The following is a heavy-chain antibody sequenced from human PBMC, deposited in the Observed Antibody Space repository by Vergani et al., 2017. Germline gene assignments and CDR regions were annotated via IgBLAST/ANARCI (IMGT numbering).Heavy chain of an antibody. CDR2: IWYDGSNK. D-gene: IGHD1-1*01. V-gene: IGHV3-33*01. J-gene: IGHJ4*02. CDR3: AREGYNWNKGFDY. CDR1: GFTFSSYG. Sequence: QVQLVESGGGVVQPGRSLRLSCAASGFTFSSYGMHWVRQAPGKGLEWVAVIWYDGSNKYYADSVKGRFTISRDNSKNTLYLQMNSLRAEDTAVYYCAREGYNWNKGFDYWGQGTLVTVSS.